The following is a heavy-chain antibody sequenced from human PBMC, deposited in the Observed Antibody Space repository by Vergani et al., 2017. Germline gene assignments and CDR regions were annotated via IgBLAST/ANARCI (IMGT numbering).Heavy chain of an antibody. CDR1: GVSIRSGGYS. V-gene: IGHV4-30-2*01. J-gene: IGHJ4*02. CDR2: IYHSGST. CDR3: ARCGGVGDFDY. D-gene: IGHD2-21*01. Sequence: QLQLQESGSGLVKPSQTLSLTCAVSGVSIRSGGYSWSWIRQPPGKGLGWIGYIYHSGSTYYNPSLKSRVTISVDRSKNQFSLKMSSVTAADTALYYCARCGGVGDFDYWGQGSLVTVSS.